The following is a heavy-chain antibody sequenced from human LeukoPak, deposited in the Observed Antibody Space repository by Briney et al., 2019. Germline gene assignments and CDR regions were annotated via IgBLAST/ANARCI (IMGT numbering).Heavy chain of an antibody. CDR1: GGSISSYY. CDR2: IYYSGST. J-gene: IGHJ4*02. D-gene: IGHD2-2*01. V-gene: IGHV4-59*08. Sequence: PSETLSLTCTVSGGSISSYYWSWIRQPPGKGLEWIGYIYYSGSTNYNPSLKSRVTISVDTPKNQFSLKLSSVTAADTAVYYCARHTGYCSSTSCYEFDYWGQGTLVTVSP. CDR3: ARHTGYCSSTSCYEFDY.